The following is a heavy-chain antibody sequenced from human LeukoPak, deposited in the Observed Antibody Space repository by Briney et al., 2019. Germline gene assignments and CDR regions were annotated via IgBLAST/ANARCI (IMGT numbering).Heavy chain of an antibody. Sequence: SETLSLTCTVSGGSISNGGYYWNWIRQHPGKGLEWIGYVYYSGSTYYNPSLKSRVTISIDTSKNQFSLKLSSVTAADTAVYYCARLPYYYDSSGYSDYWGQGTLVTVSS. CDR3: ARLPYYYDSSGYSDY. D-gene: IGHD3-22*01. J-gene: IGHJ4*02. CDR1: GGSISNGGYY. V-gene: IGHV4-31*03. CDR2: VYYSGST.